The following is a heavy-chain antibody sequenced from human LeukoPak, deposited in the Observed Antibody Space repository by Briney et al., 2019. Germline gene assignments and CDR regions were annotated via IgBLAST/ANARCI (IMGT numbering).Heavy chain of an antibody. CDR3: ARERRDGYNSPFDY. Sequence: PGGSLRLSCAASGFTFSSYGMHWVRQAPGKGLEWVAVISYDGSNKYYADSVKGRFTISRDNSKNTLYLQMNSLRAEDTAVYYCARERRDGYNSPFDYWGQGTLVTVSS. CDR2: ISYDGSNK. J-gene: IGHJ4*02. D-gene: IGHD5-24*01. V-gene: IGHV3-30*03. CDR1: GFTFSSYG.